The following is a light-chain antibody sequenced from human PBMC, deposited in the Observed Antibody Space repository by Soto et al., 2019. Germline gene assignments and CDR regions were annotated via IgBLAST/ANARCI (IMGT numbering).Light chain of an antibody. Sequence: IQMTQSPSTLPASVGDRVTITCRASQSISSWLAWYQRKPGKAPKLLIYKASTLESGVPSRFSGSGSGTEFPLTISSLQPDDFATYYCQQYNTYWTFGQGTKVEIK. CDR1: QSISSW. V-gene: IGKV1-5*03. J-gene: IGKJ1*01. CDR3: QQYNTYWT. CDR2: KAS.